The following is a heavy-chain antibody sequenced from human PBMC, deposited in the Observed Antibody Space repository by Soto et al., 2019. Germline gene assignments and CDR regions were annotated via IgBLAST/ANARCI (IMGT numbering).Heavy chain of an antibody. Sequence: QVQLVQSGAEVKKPGASVKVSRKASGYTFTSYGISWVRQAPGQGLEWMGWISAYNGNTNYAQKLQGRVTMTTDTSTSTAYMELRSLRSDDTAVYYCARVNQSGYDSGYFDYWGQGTLVTVSS. CDR1: GYTFTSYG. V-gene: IGHV1-18*01. J-gene: IGHJ4*02. CDR2: ISAYNGNT. CDR3: ARVNQSGYDSGYFDY. D-gene: IGHD5-12*01.